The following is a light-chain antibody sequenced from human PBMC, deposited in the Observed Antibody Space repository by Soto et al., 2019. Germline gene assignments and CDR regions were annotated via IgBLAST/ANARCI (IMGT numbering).Light chain of an antibody. CDR3: QTWGTGPWV. J-gene: IGLJ3*02. CDR2: LNSDGSH. Sequence: QLVLTQSPSASASLGASVKLTCTLSSGHSSYVIAWHQQQPEKGPRYLMKLNSDGSHSKGDGIPDRFSGSNSGAERYLTISSLQSEDEADYYCQTWGTGPWVFGGGTKLTVL. V-gene: IGLV4-69*01. CDR1: SGHSSYV.